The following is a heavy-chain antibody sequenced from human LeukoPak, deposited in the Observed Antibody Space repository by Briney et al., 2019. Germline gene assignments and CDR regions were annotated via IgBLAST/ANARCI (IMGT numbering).Heavy chain of an antibody. J-gene: IGHJ2*01. D-gene: IGHD2-21*01. V-gene: IGHV4-59*01. CDR1: GGSISSYY. Sequence: PSETLSLTCTVSGGSISSYYWSWIRQPPGKGLEWIGYTYYGGSTSYNPSLKSRGTISLDTSKTQFSRNLRSVAAADTAVYYCARTAYARFFDLWGRGTLVTVSS. CDR3: ARTAYARFFDL. CDR2: TYYGGST.